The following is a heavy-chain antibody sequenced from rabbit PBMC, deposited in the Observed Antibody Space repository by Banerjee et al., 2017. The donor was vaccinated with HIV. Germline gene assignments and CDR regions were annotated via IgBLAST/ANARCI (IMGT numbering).Heavy chain of an antibody. CDR2: IYTGNTKT. Sequence: QEQLVESGGGLVKPGASLTLTCKASGFSFSSGYDMCWVRQAPGKGLEWIGCIYTGNTKTYYASWAKGRFTISKSSSTTVTLQMTSLTAADTATYFCSAWVDWLDLWGQGTLVTVS. CDR1: GFSFSSGYD. CDR3: SAWVDWLDL. V-gene: IGHV1S45*01. J-gene: IGHJ5*01. D-gene: IGHD4-1*01.